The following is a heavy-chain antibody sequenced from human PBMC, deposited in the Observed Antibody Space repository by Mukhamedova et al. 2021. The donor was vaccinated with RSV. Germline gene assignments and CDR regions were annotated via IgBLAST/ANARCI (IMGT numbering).Heavy chain of an antibody. V-gene: IGHV3-7*03. CDR1: YW. Sequence: YWMGWVRQAPGKGLEWVANIRQDGNEIYYLDSVRGRFTISGDSAKNSLYLQMNSLRAEDTAVYYCARIGGVWYFDLWGRGTL. J-gene: IGHJ2*01. CDR3: ARIGGVWYFDL. CDR2: IRQDGNEI. D-gene: IGHD2-8*02.